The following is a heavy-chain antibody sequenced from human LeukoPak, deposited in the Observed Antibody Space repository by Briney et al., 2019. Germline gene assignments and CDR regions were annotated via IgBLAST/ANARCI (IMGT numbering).Heavy chain of an antibody. J-gene: IGHJ4*02. CDR1: GFTVSSNY. D-gene: IGHD1-26*01. Sequence: GGSLRLPCAASGFTVSSNYMSWVRRAPGKGLEWVSLIYSDGSTYYADSVRGRFTISRDNSRNTLYLQMNSLRAEDTAVYYCARGGSGSVGVPGYIGYWGQGTLVTVSS. V-gene: IGHV3-66*02. CDR3: ARGGSGSVGVPGYIGY. CDR2: IYSDGST.